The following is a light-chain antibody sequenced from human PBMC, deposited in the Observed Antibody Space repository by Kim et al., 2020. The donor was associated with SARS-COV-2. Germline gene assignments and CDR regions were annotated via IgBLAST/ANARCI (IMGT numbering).Light chain of an antibody. Sequence: DIQMTQSPSSLSASVGDRVTITCRASQGISSYLAWYQQKPGKVPKLLIYAASTLQSGVPSRFSGSGSGTDFTLTISSLQPEDAATYYCQKYNSAPPLTFGGGTKVVIK. CDR1: QGISSY. V-gene: IGKV1-27*01. CDR2: AAS. CDR3: QKYNSAPPLT. J-gene: IGKJ4*01.